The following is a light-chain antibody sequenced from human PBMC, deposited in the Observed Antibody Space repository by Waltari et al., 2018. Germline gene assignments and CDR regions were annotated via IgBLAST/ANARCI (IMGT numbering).Light chain of an antibody. Sequence: QSVLTQPPSVSAAPGQRVTNSCSGGSSTIGNNDISCYQQFPGTAPKLLITDNNKRPFGIPDRFSGSKSGTSATLGITELQTGDEADYYCATWDSRLSVVVFGGGTKVTVL. CDR2: DNN. J-gene: IGLJ3*02. CDR1: SSTIGNND. V-gene: IGLV1-51*01. CDR3: ATWDSRLSVVV.